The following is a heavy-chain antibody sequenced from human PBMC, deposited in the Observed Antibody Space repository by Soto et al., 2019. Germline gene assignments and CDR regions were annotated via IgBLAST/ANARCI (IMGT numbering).Heavy chain of an antibody. CDR1: GYTFTSSA. D-gene: IGHD6-19*01. V-gene: IGHV1-3*01. Sequence: RASVKVSCKXSGYTFTSSAIHWVRQAPGQGLEWMGWINAGNGNIKHSQKFQHRVTITRDTSASTAYMELSSLRLEDTAVYYCARDGAVAGDSNFDYWGQGTLVTVS. CDR3: ARDGAVAGDSNFDY. J-gene: IGHJ4*02. CDR2: INAGNGNI.